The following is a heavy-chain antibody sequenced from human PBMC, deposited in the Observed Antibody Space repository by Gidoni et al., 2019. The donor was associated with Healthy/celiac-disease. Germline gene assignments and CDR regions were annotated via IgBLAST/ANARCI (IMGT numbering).Heavy chain of an antibody. CDR1: GGTFSSYA. CDR3: ARDEPYYYDSSGYYAFDI. D-gene: IGHD3-22*01. CDR2: IIPILGIA. J-gene: IGHJ3*02. V-gene: IGHV1-69*04. Sequence: QVQLVQSGAEVKKPGSSVKVSCKASGGTFSSYAISWVRQAPGQGLEWMGRIIPILGIANYAQKFQGRVTITADKSTSTAYMELSSLRSEDTAVYYCARDEPYYYDSSGYYAFDIWGQGTMVTVSS.